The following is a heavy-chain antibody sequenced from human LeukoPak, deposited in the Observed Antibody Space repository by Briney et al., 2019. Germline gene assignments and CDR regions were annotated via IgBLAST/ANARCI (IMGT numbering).Heavy chain of an antibody. D-gene: IGHD1-26*01. Sequence: GESLKISCKGSGYSFTTYWIGWVRQMPGKGLDWMGIIHPDDSDTRYSPSFQGQVTISVDRSISTAYLQWSSLEASDTAIYYCARGAHGSGFDIWGQGTMVTVSS. J-gene: IGHJ3*02. CDR3: ARGAHGSGFDI. V-gene: IGHV5-51*01. CDR1: GYSFTTYW. CDR2: IHPDDSDT.